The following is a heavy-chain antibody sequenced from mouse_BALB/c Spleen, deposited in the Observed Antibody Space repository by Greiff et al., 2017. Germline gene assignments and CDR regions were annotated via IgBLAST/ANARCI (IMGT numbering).Heavy chain of an antibody. D-gene: IGHD1-2*01. CDR1: GFTFSSYA. Sequence: EVKLMESGGGLVKPGGSLKLSCAASGFTFSSYAMSWVRQTPEKRLEWVASISSGGSTYYPDSVKGRFTISRDNARNILYLQMSSLRSEDTAMYYCARGDYGYYFDYWGQGTTLTVSS. V-gene: IGHV5-6-5*01. CDR2: ISSGGST. J-gene: IGHJ2*01. CDR3: ARGDYGYYFDY.